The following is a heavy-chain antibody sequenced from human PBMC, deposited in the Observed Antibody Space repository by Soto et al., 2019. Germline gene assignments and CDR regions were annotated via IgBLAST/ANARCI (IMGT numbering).Heavy chain of an antibody. CDR1: GFTFSSYG. CDR3: ARKQLGYCSSKSCLGWFDP. J-gene: IGHJ5*02. V-gene: IGHV3-33*01. CDR2: IWYDGSNK. Sequence: QVQLVESGGGVVQPGRSLRLSCAASGFTFSSYGMHWVRQAPGKGLEWVAVIWYDGSNKYYADSVKGRFTITRDNSKNTLYLQMKSMRAEDTAVYYCARKQLGYCSSKSCLGWFDPWGQGTLVTVTS. D-gene: IGHD2-2*01.